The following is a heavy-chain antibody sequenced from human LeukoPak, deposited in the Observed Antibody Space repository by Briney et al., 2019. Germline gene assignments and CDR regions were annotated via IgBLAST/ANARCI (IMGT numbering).Heavy chain of an antibody. CDR1: GFTFTDYW. D-gene: IGHD3-10*01. CDR2: INQDESVR. Sequence: GGSLRLSCAASGFTFTDYWMAWARQAPGTGLEWAADINQDESVRYYVDSVRGRFTISRDNANNLVYLQMSSLRVDDTAVYYCARDPPKTSHPSGLDYWGQGTLVTVSS. J-gene: IGHJ4*02. CDR3: ARDPPKTSHPSGLDY. V-gene: IGHV3-7*01.